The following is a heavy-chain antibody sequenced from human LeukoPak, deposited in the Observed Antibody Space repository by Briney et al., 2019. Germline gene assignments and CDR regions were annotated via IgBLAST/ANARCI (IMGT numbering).Heavy chain of an antibody. J-gene: IGHJ4*02. CDR3: ATELLARGSPSDY. D-gene: IGHD2-21*01. CDR2: FDPEDGET. Sequence: GASVKVSCKVSGYTFTELSMHWVRQAPGKGLEWMGGFDPEDGETIYAQKFQGRVTMTEDTSTHTAYMELSSLRSEDTAAYYCATELLARGSPSDYWGPGTLVTVSS. V-gene: IGHV1-24*01. CDR1: GYTFTELS.